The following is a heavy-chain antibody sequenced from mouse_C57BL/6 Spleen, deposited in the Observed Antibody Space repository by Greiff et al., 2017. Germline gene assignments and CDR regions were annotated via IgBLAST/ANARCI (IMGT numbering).Heavy chain of an antibody. Sequence: QVQLKESGAELVRPGASVKLSCKASGYTFTDYYINWVKQRPGQGLEWIARIYPGSGNTYYNEKFKGKATLTAEKSSSTAYMQLSSLTSEDSAVYFCAREGSYGNFCFDYWGQGTTLTVSS. V-gene: IGHV1-76*01. D-gene: IGHD2-1*01. CDR1: GYTFTDYY. CDR3: AREGSYGNFCFDY. J-gene: IGHJ2*01. CDR2: IYPGSGNT.